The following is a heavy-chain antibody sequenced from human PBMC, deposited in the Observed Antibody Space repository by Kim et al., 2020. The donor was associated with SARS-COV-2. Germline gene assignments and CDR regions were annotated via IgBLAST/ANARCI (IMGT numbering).Heavy chain of an antibody. Sequence: SETLSLTCAVYGGSFSGYYWSWIRQPPGKGLEWIGEINHSGSTNYNPSLKSRVTISVDTSKNQFSLKLSSVTAADTAVDYCARDGSRNWFDPWGQGTLVT. CDR3: ARDGSRNWFDP. CDR2: INHSGST. V-gene: IGHV4-34*01. CDR1: GGSFSGYY. J-gene: IGHJ5*02. D-gene: IGHD6-19*01.